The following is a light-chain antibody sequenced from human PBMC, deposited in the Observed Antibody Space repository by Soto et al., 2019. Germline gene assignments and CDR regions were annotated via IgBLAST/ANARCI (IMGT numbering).Light chain of an antibody. CDR2: GNT. Sequence: QSVLTHPPSVSGAPGQRVTISCTGSSSNIGAGYDVHWYQQRPGRAPKLLIYGNTNRPSGVPDRFSGSKSGTSASLAITGLQAEDEADYYCLSFDSSLSVVFGGGTKLTVL. CDR3: LSFDSSLSVV. V-gene: IGLV1-40*01. CDR1: SSNIGAGYD. J-gene: IGLJ2*01.